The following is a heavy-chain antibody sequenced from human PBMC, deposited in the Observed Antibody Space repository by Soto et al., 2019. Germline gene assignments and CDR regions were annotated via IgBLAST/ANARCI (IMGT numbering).Heavy chain of an antibody. J-gene: IGHJ4*02. CDR2: INPSDGST. Sequence: QVQLVQSGAEVKKPGASVKISCKTSGYTFAMHYIHWVRQVPGQGLEWMGMINPSDGSTSYVQKFQGRVTMTRATSATSVFLNMSRLTSHDTAVFYCAREDGGGGRRHDFWGQGTLVTVSS. D-gene: IGHD2-15*01. CDR3: AREDGGGGRRHDF. V-gene: IGHV1-46*01. CDR1: GYTFAMHY.